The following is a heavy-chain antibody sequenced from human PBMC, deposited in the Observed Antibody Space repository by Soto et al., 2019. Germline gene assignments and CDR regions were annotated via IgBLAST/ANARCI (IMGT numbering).Heavy chain of an antibody. CDR3: AKSWNGWYGNY. J-gene: IGHJ4*02. CDR2: ISTSSSTI. D-gene: IGHD6-19*01. CDR1: WFTFRNLS. Sequence: AAWFTFRNLSMSWVLQAPGKGLECVSYISTSSSTIYYADSVKGRFTISRDNAKNSLYLQMNSLRAEDTAVYYCAKSWNGWYGNYWGQGTLVTVSS. V-gene: IGHV3-48*01.